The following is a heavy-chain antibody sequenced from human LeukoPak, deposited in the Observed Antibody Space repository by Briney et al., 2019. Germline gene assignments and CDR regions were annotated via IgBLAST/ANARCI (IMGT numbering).Heavy chain of an antibody. CDR1: GYTFTSDY. CDR3: ARPRTGPQGGFHCGGDCYLDY. CDR2: INPSGGST. J-gene: IGHJ4*02. D-gene: IGHD2-21*01. V-gene: IGHV1-46*01. Sequence: GASVKVSCKASGYTFTSDYMHWVRQAPGQGLEWMGIINPSGGSTSYAQKFQGRVTMTRDTSTSTVYMELSSLGSEDTAVYYCARPRTGPQGGFHCGGDCYLDYWGQGTLVTVSS.